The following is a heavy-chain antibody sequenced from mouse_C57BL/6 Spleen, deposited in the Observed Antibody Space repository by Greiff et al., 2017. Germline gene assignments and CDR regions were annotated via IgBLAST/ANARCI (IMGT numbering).Heavy chain of an antibody. D-gene: IGHD2-2*01. V-gene: IGHV1-69*01. Sequence: QVQLQQPGAELVMPGASVKLSCKASGYTFTRYWMHWVKQRPGQGLEWIGELDPSDSYTNYNQKFKGKSTLTVDKSSSTAYMQLCSLTSEVSAVYYGARGDYYAYPSYAMDYWGQGTSVTVSS. CDR3: ARGDYYAYPSYAMDY. CDR1: GYTFTRYW. J-gene: IGHJ4*01. CDR2: LDPSDSYT.